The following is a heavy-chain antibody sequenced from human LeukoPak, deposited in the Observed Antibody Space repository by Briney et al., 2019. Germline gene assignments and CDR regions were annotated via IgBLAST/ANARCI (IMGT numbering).Heavy chain of an antibody. Sequence: SETLSLTCTVSGGSIGSSSYYWGWIRQPPGKGLEWIGSIYYSGSTYYSPSLKSRVTISVDTSKNQFSLKLSSVTAADTAVYYCARDAHCSSTSCYSFGDAFDIWGQGTMVTVSS. V-gene: IGHV4-39*07. D-gene: IGHD2-2*02. CDR2: IYYSGST. J-gene: IGHJ3*02. CDR3: ARDAHCSSTSCYSFGDAFDI. CDR1: GGSIGSSSYY.